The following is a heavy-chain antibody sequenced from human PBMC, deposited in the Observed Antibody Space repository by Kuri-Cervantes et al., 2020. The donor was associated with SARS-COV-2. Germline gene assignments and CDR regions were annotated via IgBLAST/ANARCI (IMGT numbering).Heavy chain of an antibody. CDR1: GYTITGYY. CDR3: ARADHYYDSSGYSQETFDY. CDR2: INPNSGGT. Sequence: ASVKVSCKASGYTITGYYMHWVRQAPGQGLEWMGWINPNSGGTNYAQKFQGWVTMTRDTSISTAYMELSRLRSDDTAVYYCARADHYYDSSGYSQETFDYWGQGTLVTVSS. J-gene: IGHJ4*02. V-gene: IGHV1-2*04. D-gene: IGHD3-22*01.